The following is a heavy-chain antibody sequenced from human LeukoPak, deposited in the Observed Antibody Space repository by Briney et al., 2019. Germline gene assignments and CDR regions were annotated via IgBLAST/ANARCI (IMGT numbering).Heavy chain of an antibody. Sequence: PGGSLRLSCAASGFTFSSYAMSWVRQAQANGLEWVSRISGSGGSTYYADSVKGRFTISRDNSKNTLYLQMNSLRAEDTAVYYCAKRSGYDYWYFDYWGQGTLVTVSS. V-gene: IGHV3-23*01. J-gene: IGHJ4*02. D-gene: IGHD5-12*01. CDR1: GFTFSSYA. CDR3: AKRSGYDYWYFDY. CDR2: ISGSGGST.